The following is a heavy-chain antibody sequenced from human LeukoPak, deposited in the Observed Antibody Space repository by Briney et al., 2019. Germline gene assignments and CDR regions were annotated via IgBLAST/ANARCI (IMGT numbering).Heavy chain of an antibody. CDR1: GFTFSSYS. J-gene: IGHJ6*03. D-gene: IGHD1-14*01. V-gene: IGHV3-48*01. CDR3: AREAATEPHYYYYMDV. CDR2: ISSSSSTI. Sequence: GSLRLSCAASGFTFSSYSMNWVRQAPGKGLEWVSYISSSSSTIYYADSVKGRFTISRDNAKNSLYLQMNSLRAEDTAVYYCAREAATEPHYYYYMDVWGKGTTVTVSS.